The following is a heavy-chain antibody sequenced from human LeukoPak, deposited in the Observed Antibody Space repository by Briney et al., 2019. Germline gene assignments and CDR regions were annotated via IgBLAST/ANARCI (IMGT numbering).Heavy chain of an antibody. CDR3: ARDGRYSKTYYYYYMDV. CDR2: INPSGGST. D-gene: IGHD6-13*01. V-gene: IGHV1-46*01. J-gene: IGHJ6*03. Sequence: ASVKVPCKASGYTFTSYYMHWVRQAPGQGLEWMGIINPSGGSTSYAQKFQGRVTMTRDMSTSTVYMELSSLRSEDTAVYYCARDGRYSKTYYYYYMDVWGKGTTVTVSS. CDR1: GYTFTSYY.